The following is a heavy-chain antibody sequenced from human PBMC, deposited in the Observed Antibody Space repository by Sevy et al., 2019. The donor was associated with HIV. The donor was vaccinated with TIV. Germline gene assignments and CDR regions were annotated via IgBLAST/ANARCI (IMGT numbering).Heavy chain of an antibody. V-gene: IGHV3-21*01. D-gene: IGHD3-10*01. Sequence: GGSLRLSCVGSEFTFNDDFMTWVRQAPGKGLEWVSSISRRSTYIYYADSVKGRFTISRDNAKNSMFLQMNSLRPEDTAVYYCARDRDDYASGRRHPYYYYHGMDVWAQGTTVTVSS. CDR2: ISRRSTYI. CDR3: ARDRDDYASGRRHPYYYYHGMDV. CDR1: EFTFNDDF. J-gene: IGHJ6*02.